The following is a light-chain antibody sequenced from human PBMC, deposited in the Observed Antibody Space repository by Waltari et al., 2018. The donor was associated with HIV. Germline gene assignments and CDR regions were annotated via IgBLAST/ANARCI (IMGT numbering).Light chain of an antibody. CDR2: DD. V-gene: IGLV2-14*01. J-gene: IGLJ2*01. CDR3: NSYTSSSHVI. Sequence: QSALTQPASVSGSPVQSITISCTGTSSDVGGYNYVSWYQHHPGQAPKLMILDDSNRFSGSKSGNTASLTISGLQAEDEADYYCNSYTSSSHVIFGGGTKLTVL. CDR1: SSDVGGYNY.